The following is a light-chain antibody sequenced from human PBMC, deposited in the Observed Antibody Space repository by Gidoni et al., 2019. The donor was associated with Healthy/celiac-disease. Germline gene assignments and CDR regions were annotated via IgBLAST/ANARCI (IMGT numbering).Light chain of an antibody. J-gene: IGKJ3*01. CDR1: QSLLHSNGYNY. V-gene: IGKV2-28*01. CDR3: MRALQTPGIT. Sequence: DIVMTQSPLSLPVTPGEPASISCRSSQSLLHSNGYNYLDWYLQKPGQSPQLLIYLGSNRASGVPDRFSGSGSGTDFTLKISRVEAEDVGVYYCMRALQTPGITFGPGTKVDIK. CDR2: LGS.